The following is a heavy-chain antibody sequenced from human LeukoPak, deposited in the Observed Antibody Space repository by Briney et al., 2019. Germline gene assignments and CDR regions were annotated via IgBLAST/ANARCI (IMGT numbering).Heavy chain of an antibody. CDR1: GFTFSKAW. J-gene: IGHJ3*02. V-gene: IGHV3-15*07. Sequence: GGSLRLSCAASGFTFSKAWMSWVRQAPGKGLEWVGRIRSKTDGGTTDYAAPVKGRFTISGDDSKNTLYLQMNTLKTEDTAVYYCVTDLGSGRRNDAFDIWGQGTMVTVSS. CDR3: VTDLGSGRRNDAFDI. CDR2: IRSKTDGGTT. D-gene: IGHD3-10*01.